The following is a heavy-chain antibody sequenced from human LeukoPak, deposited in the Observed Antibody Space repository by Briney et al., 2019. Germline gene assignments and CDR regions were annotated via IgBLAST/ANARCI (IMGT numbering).Heavy chain of an antibody. V-gene: IGHV3-64*01. Sequence: PGGSLRLSCAASGFTFSTYAMHWVRQAPGEGLEYVSVISSNGGSTYYANSVEGRFTISRDNSKNTLYLQMGSLRAEDMAVYYCARVMPPYCSGGSCHSDYWGQGTVVTVSS. CDR3: ARVMPPYCSGGSCHSDY. D-gene: IGHD2-15*01. J-gene: IGHJ4*02. CDR1: GFTFSTYA. CDR2: ISSNGGST.